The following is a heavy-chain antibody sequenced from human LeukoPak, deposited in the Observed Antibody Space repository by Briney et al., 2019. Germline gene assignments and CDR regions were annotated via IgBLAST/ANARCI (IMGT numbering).Heavy chain of an antibody. V-gene: IGHV3-30*04. CDR1: GFIFRDYA. J-gene: IGHJ4*02. CDR3: TRESLRSFDY. CDR2: ISHDGTNE. Sequence: GGSLRLSCVASGFIFRDYAMHWVRQAPGKGLEWMAIISHDGTNEYHADSVKGRFTISRDNSKNTLYLQMNSLRAEDTAVYYCTRESLRSFDYWGQGTLVTVSS.